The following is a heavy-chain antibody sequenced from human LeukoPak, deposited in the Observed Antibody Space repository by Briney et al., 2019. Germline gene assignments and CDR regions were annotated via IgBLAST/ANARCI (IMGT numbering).Heavy chain of an antibody. V-gene: IGHV4-59*01. J-gene: IGHJ4*02. CDR3: ARVTVAGLYFDS. CDR2: IYYSGST. CDR1: GGSISGYY. Sequence: KSSETLSLTCTVSGGSISGYYGSWIRQPPGKGLEWIGHIYYSGSTNYNPSLKSRVTISEDTSKNQLSLKLSSVTAADTAVYYCARVTVAGLYFDSWGQGTLVTVSS. D-gene: IGHD6-19*01.